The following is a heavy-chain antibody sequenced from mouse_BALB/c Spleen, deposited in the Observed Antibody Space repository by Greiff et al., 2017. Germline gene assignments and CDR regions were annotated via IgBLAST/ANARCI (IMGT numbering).Heavy chain of an antibody. CDR2: ISSGSSTI. J-gene: IGHJ3*01. Sequence: EVQGVESGGGLVQPGGSRKLSCAASGFTFSSFGMHWVRQAPEKGLEWVAYISSGSSTIYYADTVKGRFTISRDNPKHTLFMQMTSLRSEDTAMYYCARGEAWFAYWGQGTLVTVSA. V-gene: IGHV5-17*02. CDR1: GFTFSSFG. CDR3: ARGEAWFAY.